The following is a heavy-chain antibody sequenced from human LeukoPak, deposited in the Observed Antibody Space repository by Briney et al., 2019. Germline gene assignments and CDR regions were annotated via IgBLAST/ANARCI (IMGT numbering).Heavy chain of an antibody. V-gene: IGHV4-61*03. CDR2: IYYSGST. CDR1: GGSVISGYYY. D-gene: IGHD3-10*01. J-gene: IGHJ4*02. CDR3: ATYYYGSGSAKYYFDY. Sequence: SETLSLTCTVSGGSVISGYYYWSWIRHPPGKGLEWIGYIYYSGSTNYNPSLKSRVTISVDTSKNHFSLKLNSVTTADTAVYYCATYYYGSGSAKYYFDYWGQGTLVTVSS.